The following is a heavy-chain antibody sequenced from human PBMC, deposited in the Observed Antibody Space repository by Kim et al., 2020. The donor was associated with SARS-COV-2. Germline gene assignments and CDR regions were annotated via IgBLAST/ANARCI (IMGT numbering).Heavy chain of an antibody. Sequence: DSVKGRFTISRDNSKNTLYLQMNSLRAEDTAVYYCAKDPRDTVWLPQFDYWGQGTLVTVSS. V-gene: IGHV3-23*01. CDR3: AKDPRDTVWLPQFDY. D-gene: IGHD3-16*01. J-gene: IGHJ4*02.